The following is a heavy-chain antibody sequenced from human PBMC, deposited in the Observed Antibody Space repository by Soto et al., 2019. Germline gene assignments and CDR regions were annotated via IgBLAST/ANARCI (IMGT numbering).Heavy chain of an antibody. J-gene: IGHJ5*02. Sequence: SGPTLVNPTQTLTLTCTFSGFSLSTSGVGVGWIRQPPGKALEWLALIYWDDDKRYSPSLKSRLTITKDTSKNQVVLTMTNMDPVDTATYYCAHSLYTIFGPEGFDPWGQGTLVTVSS. V-gene: IGHV2-5*02. CDR1: GFSLSTSGVG. CDR2: IYWDDDK. CDR3: AHSLYTIFGPEGFDP. D-gene: IGHD3-3*01.